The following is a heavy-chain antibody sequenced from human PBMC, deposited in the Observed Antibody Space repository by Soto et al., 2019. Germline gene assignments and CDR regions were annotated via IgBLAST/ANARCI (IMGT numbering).Heavy chain of an antibody. J-gene: IGHJ6*02. CDR1: GGSISSYY. Sequence: SETLSLTCTVSGGSISSYYWSWIRQPPGKGLEWIGYIYYSGSTNYNPSLKSRVTISVDTSKNQFSLKLSSVTAADTAVYYCARDGRGYSYGLDYYYYGMDVWGQGTTVTVSS. D-gene: IGHD5-18*01. CDR3: ARDGRGYSYGLDYYYYGMDV. V-gene: IGHV4-59*01. CDR2: IYYSGST.